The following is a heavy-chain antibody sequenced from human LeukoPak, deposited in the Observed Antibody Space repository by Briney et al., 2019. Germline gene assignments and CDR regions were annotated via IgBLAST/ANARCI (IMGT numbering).Heavy chain of an antibody. D-gene: IGHD3-16*01. CDR1: GFTFSSYA. CDR2: ISNSDGST. Sequence: GGSLRLSCAASGFTFSSYATSWVRQAPGKGLEWVSTISNSDGSTYYADSVKGRFTISRDNSKNTQSLQMNSLRAEDTAVYYCAKDDGWGRYKHWGQGTLVTVSS. CDR3: AKDDGWGRYKH. V-gene: IGHV3-23*01. J-gene: IGHJ1*01.